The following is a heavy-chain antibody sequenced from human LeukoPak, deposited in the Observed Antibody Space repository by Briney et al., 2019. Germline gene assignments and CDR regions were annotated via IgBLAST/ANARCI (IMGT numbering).Heavy chain of an antibody. D-gene: IGHD3-16*02. J-gene: IGHJ2*01. CDR2: IYYSGST. Sequence: SETLSLTCAASGGSISNDCWSWIRQPPGKGLEWIGCIYYSGSTNYNPSLKSRVTISVDTSKNQFSLKLSSVTAANTAVYYGARHALPWSFDLWGRGTLVTASS. V-gene: IGHV4-59*08. CDR3: ARHALPWSFDL. CDR1: GGSISNDC.